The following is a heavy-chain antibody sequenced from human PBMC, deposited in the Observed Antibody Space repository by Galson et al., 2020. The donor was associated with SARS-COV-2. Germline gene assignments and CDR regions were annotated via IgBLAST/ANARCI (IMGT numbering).Heavy chain of an antibody. Sequence: GGSLRLSCAASGFTFSSYGMHWVRQAPGKGLEWVAVIWYDGSNKYYADPVKGRFTISRDNSKNTLYLQMNSLRAEDTAVYYCAREGYNWNDSYFDYWGQGTLVTVSS. V-gene: IGHV3-33*01. CDR3: AREGYNWNDSYFDY. J-gene: IGHJ4*02. D-gene: IGHD1-20*01. CDR1: GFTFSSYG. CDR2: IWYDGSNK.